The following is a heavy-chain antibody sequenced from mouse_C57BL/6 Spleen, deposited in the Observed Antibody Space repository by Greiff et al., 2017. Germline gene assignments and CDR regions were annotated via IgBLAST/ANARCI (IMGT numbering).Heavy chain of an antibody. J-gene: IGHJ2*01. Sequence: EVQLQESGGGLVKPGGSLKLSCAASGFTFSDYGMHWVRQAPEKGLEWVAYISSGSSTIYYADTVKGRFTISRDNAKNTLFLQMTSLRSEDTAMYYCARGYYGSSYYYFDYWGQGTTLTVSS. CDR3: ARGYYGSSYYYFDY. V-gene: IGHV5-17*01. D-gene: IGHD1-1*01. CDR2: ISSGSSTI. CDR1: GFTFSDYG.